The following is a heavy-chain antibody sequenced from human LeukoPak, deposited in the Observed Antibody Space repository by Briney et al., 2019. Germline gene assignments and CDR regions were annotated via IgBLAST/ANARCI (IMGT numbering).Heavy chain of an antibody. CDR3: AAELYGVYTDCCTFHL. J-gene: IGHJ3*01. D-gene: IGHD4-17*01. CDR1: GFTFSTSA. CDR2: IIVGSGAT. V-gene: IGHV1-58*01. Sequence: GASVKVSCKISGFTFSTSAVQWVRQARGQRLEWIGWIIVGSGATNYAQSLQGRFTITRDMSTNTAYMELSSLGSEDSAVYCCAAELYGVYTDCCTFHLWGQGTMVTVSS.